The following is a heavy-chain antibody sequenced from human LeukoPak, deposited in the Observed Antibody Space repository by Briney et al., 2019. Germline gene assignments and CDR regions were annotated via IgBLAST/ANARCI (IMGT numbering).Heavy chain of an antibody. V-gene: IGHV3-23*01. Sequence: PGGSLRLSCAASGFTFSSYAMSWVRQAPGKGLEWVSAISGSGGSTFYADSVKGRFSISRDNSKNTLYLQMNSLRAEDTAVYYCAKDRAQTPLKYWGQGTLVTVSS. D-gene: IGHD3-10*01. CDR1: GFTFSSYA. J-gene: IGHJ4*02. CDR3: AKDRAQTPLKY. CDR2: ISGSGGST.